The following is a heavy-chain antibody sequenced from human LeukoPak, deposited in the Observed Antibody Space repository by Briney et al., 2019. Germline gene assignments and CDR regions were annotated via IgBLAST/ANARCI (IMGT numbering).Heavy chain of an antibody. J-gene: IGHJ5*02. D-gene: IGHD4-23*01. CDR3: ARVDYGGSLKANWFDP. CDR2: INPNSGVT. Sequence: ASVKVSCKASGYTFSGYFLHWVRQAPGQGLEWMGWINPNSGVTNYAQKFQGRVTMTRDTSISTAYLQWSSLKASDTAMYYCARVDYGGSLKANWFDPWGQGTLVTVSS. V-gene: IGHV1-2*02. CDR1: GYTFSGYF.